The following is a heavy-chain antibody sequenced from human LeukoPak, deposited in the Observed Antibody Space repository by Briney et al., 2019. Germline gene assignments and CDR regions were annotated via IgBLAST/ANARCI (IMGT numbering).Heavy chain of an antibody. CDR1: GFTFSSYA. D-gene: IGHD2-2*02. Sequence: QAGGSLRLSCAASGFTFSSYAMSWVRQAPGKGLEWVSGINWNGGSRGYADSVKGRFTISRDNAKNSVYLQMNSLRSEDTAFYHCARDRCSSTSCYNTPNWFDPWGQGTLVTVSS. CDR3: ARDRCSSTSCYNTPNWFDP. CDR2: INWNGGSR. V-gene: IGHV3-20*01. J-gene: IGHJ5*02.